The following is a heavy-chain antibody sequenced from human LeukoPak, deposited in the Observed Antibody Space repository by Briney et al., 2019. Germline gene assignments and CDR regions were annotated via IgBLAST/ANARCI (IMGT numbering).Heavy chain of an antibody. J-gene: IGHJ6*02. Sequence: GASVKVSCKASGYTFTSYYMHWVRQAPGQGLEWMGIINPSGGSTSYAQKFQGRVTMTRDTSTSTVYMELSSLRSEDTAVYYCARVQRDVLLWFGELLNTEYGMDVWGQGTTVTVSS. D-gene: IGHD3-10*01. CDR2: INPSGGST. CDR3: ARVQRDVLLWFGELLNTEYGMDV. V-gene: IGHV1-46*01. CDR1: GYTFTSYY.